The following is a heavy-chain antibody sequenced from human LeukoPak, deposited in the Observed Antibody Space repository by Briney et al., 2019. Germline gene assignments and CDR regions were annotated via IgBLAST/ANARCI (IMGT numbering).Heavy chain of an antibody. Sequence: GRSLRLSCVASGFTFTTYGMHWVRQAPGKGLEWVAVIWSDGRNKYYADSVKGRFTISRDNSKNTVYLQMNSLRAEDTAVYYCARGSVAAPNFDLWGQGAPVTVSS. CDR3: ARGSVAAPNFDL. V-gene: IGHV3-33*01. J-gene: IGHJ4*02. CDR1: GFTFTTYG. CDR2: IWSDGRNK. D-gene: IGHD6-6*01.